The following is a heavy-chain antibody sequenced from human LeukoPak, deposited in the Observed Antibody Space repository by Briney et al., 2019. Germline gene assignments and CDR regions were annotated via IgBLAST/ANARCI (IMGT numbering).Heavy chain of an antibody. V-gene: IGHV3-30*02. CDR1: GFTFSSYG. Sequence: GGSLRLSCAASGFTFSSYGMHWVRQAPGKGLEWVAFIRWDGSNKYYADSVKGRFTISRDNSKNTLYLQMNRLRAEDTAVYYCAGPPAGHYYYMDVWGKGTTVTVSS. J-gene: IGHJ6*03. CDR2: IRWDGSNK. CDR3: AGPPAGHYYYMDV.